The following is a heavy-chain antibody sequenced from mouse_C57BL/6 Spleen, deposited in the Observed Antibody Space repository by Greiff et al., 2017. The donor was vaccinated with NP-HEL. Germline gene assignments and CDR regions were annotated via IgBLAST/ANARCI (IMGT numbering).Heavy chain of an antibody. CDR1: GFTFSSYG. D-gene: IGHD1-1*01. V-gene: IGHV5-6*02. J-gene: IGHJ2*01. CDR2: ISSGGSYT. CDR3: ARHFITTVVGVPHFDY. Sequence: EVKLVESGGDLVKPGGSLKLSCAASGFTFSSYGMSWVRQTPDKRLEWVATISSGGSYTYYPDSVKGRFTISRDNAKNTLYLQRSSLKSEDTAMYYCARHFITTVVGVPHFDYWGQGTTLTVSS.